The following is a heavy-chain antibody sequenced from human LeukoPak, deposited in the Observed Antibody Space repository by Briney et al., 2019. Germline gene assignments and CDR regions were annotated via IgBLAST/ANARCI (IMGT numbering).Heavy chain of an antibody. Sequence: SETLSLTCTVSDDSLSRYYWSWVRQPAGKGLEWIGRLDTSGNTHYNPSLKSRVTISLATSKNQFSLKLNSVTAADTAVYYCARDRFDDSSGYYYHYYFYMDVWGKGTTVTVSS. CDR2: LDTSGNT. CDR1: DDSLSRYY. D-gene: IGHD3-22*01. J-gene: IGHJ6*03. CDR3: ARDRFDDSSGYYYHYYFYMDV. V-gene: IGHV4-4*07.